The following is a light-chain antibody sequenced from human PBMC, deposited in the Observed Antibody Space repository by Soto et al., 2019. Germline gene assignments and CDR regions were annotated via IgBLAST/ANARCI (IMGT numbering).Light chain of an antibody. Sequence: DIVLTQSPVTLSLYPWEIAALSCRASQSVSGYLVWYQQKPGQAPRLLIYGASSRATCIPDRFSGSGSGTYCTLCISRLEPEDVAVYYWQQYGSLPIIFGEGTRLEIK. CDR1: QSVSGY. CDR3: QQYGSLPII. V-gene: IGKV3-20*01. J-gene: IGKJ5*01. CDR2: GAS.